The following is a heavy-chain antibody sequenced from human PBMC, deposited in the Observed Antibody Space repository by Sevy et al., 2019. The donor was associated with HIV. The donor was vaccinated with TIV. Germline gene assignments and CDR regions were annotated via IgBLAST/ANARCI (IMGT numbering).Heavy chain of an antibody. Sequence: GGSLRLSCAASGFTLINHWMHWVRQAPGKGLVWVSGISGDGATTTYADSVKGRFTISRDNAKNTLYVQMNSLRGEDTAVYYCARSGSTNLFNCWGQGILDTVSS. CDR2: ISGDGATT. J-gene: IGHJ4*02. D-gene: IGHD2-2*01. V-gene: IGHV3-74*01. CDR3: ARSGSTNLFNC. CDR1: GFTLINHW.